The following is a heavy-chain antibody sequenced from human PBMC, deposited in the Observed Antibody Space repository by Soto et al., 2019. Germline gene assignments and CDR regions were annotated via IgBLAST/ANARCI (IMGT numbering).Heavy chain of an antibody. V-gene: IGHV3-23*01. CDR3: AKDGAGFGELFSWTFDY. CDR2: ISGSGGST. J-gene: IGHJ4*02. CDR1: GFTFSSYA. D-gene: IGHD3-10*01. Sequence: GGSLRLSCAASGFTFSSYAMSWVRQAPGKGLEWVSAISGSGGSTYYADSVKGRFTISRDNSKNTLYLQMNSLRAEDTAVYYCAKDGAGFGELFSWTFDYWGQGTLVTVSS.